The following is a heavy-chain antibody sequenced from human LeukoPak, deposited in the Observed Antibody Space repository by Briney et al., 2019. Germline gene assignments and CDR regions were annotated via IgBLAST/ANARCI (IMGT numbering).Heavy chain of an antibody. CDR2: IFYSGST. D-gene: IGHD2-2*01. V-gene: IGHV4-39*01. Sequence: SETLSLTCTVPGDSINTNYFWGWIRRPPGKGLKWIGQIFYSGSTYYNPSLKSLATISVDISENQFSLRLTSVTATDTAIYYCARRGITYSTSFFESWGQGTLVTVSS. CDR1: GDSINTNYF. CDR3: ARRGITYSTSFFES. J-gene: IGHJ4*02.